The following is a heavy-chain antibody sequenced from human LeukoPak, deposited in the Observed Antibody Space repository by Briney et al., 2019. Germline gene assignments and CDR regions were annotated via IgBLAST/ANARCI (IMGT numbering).Heavy chain of an antibody. CDR3: AKDERPIAAAGSFDY. V-gene: IGHV3-43*01. CDR2: ISWDGGST. Sequence: PGGSLRLSCAASGFTFDDYTMHWVRQAPGKGLEWVSLISWDGGSTYYADSVKGRFTISRDNSKNSLYLQMNSLRTEDTALYYCAKDERPIAAAGSFDYWGQGTLVTVSS. CDR1: GFTFDDYT. J-gene: IGHJ4*02. D-gene: IGHD6-13*01.